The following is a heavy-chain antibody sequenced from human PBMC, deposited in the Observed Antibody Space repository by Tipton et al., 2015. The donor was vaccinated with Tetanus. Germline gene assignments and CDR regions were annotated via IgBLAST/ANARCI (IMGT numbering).Heavy chain of an antibody. CDR2: LSGSGGST. V-gene: IGHV3-23*01. J-gene: IGHJ4*02. CDR1: GFTFDDYA. Sequence: SLRLSCAASGFTFDDYAMHWVRQAPGKGLEWVSALSGSGGSTYYADSVKGRFTISRDNSKNTLYLQMNSLRAEDTAVYFCAKDQDYGDYFGVDYWGQGTLVTVSS. CDR3: AKDQDYGDYFGVDY. D-gene: IGHD4-17*01.